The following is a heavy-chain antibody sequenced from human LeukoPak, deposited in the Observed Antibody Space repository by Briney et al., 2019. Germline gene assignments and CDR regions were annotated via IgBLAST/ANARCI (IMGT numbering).Heavy chain of an antibody. Sequence: PSETLSLTCTVSGGSISSSGCYWGWLRQPPGRGLEWIGGIYYSGTTYYNPSLKSRVTISLDTSNNQFSLKQNSVTAADTAVYYGARDRDSGGYHFHYWGQGTLVTVPS. D-gene: IGHD3-22*01. J-gene: IGHJ4*02. CDR2: IYYSGTT. CDR1: GGSISSSGCY. V-gene: IGHV4-39*07. CDR3: ARDRDSGGYHFHY.